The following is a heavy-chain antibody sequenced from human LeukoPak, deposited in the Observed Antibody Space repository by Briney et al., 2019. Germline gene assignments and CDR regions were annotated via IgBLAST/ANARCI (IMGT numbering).Heavy chain of an antibody. Sequence: ASVKVSCKASGYTFTSYYMHWVRQAPGQGLEWMGWINPNSGGTNYAQKFQGRVTMTRDTSINTAYMELSRLTSDDTAVYYCARDSYNDYYFDDWGQGTLVTVSS. V-gene: IGHV1-2*02. CDR3: ARDSYNDYYFDD. CDR1: GYTFTSYY. D-gene: IGHD5-24*01. CDR2: INPNSGGT. J-gene: IGHJ4*02.